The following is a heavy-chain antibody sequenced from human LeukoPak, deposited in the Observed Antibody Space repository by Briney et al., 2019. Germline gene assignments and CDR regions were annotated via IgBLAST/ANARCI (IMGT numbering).Heavy chain of an antibody. Sequence: PGGSLRLSCAASGFSFSSYSINWVRQAPGKGLEWVSSISSSSSYIYYADSVKGRFTISRDNAKNSLYLRMNSLRAEDTAVYYCARGMGAGYCSGGSCYFYGMDVWGQGTTVTVSS. CDR3: ARGMGAGYCSGGSCYFYGMDV. J-gene: IGHJ6*02. V-gene: IGHV3-21*01. D-gene: IGHD2-15*01. CDR1: GFSFSSYS. CDR2: ISSSSSYI.